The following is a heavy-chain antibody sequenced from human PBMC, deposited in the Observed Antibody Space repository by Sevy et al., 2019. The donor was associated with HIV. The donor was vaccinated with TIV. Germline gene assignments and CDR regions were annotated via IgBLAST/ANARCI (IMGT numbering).Heavy chain of an antibody. Sequence: ETLSLTCTVSGASIRDSSYYWAWIRQPPGKGLEWIGNIYSYGETYYNSSLKSRVTISVDTSKNQFSLSLTSVTAADTAIYFRARSMEQQLDAFDIWGQGTMVTVSS. V-gene: IGHV4-39*01. D-gene: IGHD6-13*01. CDR1: GASIRDSSYY. CDR2: IYSYGET. CDR3: ARSMEQQLDAFDI. J-gene: IGHJ3*02.